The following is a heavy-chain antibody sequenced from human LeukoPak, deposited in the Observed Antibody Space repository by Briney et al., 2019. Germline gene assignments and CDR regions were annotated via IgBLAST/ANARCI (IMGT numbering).Heavy chain of an antibody. V-gene: IGHV4-59*01. CDR2: IYYTGST. CDR3: ARDLRGP. J-gene: IGHJ5*02. CDR1: GGSISNYY. Sequence: SETLSPTCTVSGGSISNYYWSWIRQPPGKGLEWIGCIYYTGSTYYNPSLKSRVTISVDTSNNQFSLKLSSVTAADTAVYYCARDLRGPRGQGTLVTVPS.